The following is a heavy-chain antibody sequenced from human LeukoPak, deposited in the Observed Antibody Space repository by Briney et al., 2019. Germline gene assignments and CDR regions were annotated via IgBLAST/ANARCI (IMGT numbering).Heavy chain of an antibody. D-gene: IGHD3-22*01. Sequence: PSETLSLTCTVSGGSISSYYWSWIRQPPGKGLEWIGYIYYSGSTNYNPSLKSRVTISVDTSKNQFSLKLSSVTAADTAVYYCARHVDYYDSSGYNWYAFDIWGQGTMVTVSS. CDR2: IYYSGST. CDR1: GGSISSYY. V-gene: IGHV4-59*08. J-gene: IGHJ3*02. CDR3: ARHVDYYDSSGYNWYAFDI.